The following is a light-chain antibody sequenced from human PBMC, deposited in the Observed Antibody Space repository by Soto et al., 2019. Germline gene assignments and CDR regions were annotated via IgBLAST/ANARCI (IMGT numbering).Light chain of an antibody. CDR3: CLFAGSYTSYV. Sequence: QSALTQPRSVSGSPGQSVTVSCTGPRSSNYNYVSWYQHHAGKAPKLMIFDVNQRPSGVPDRFSGSKSGNSASLTISGLQAEDEADYYCCLFAGSYTSYVFGPGTQLTVL. CDR1: RSSNYNY. J-gene: IGLJ7*01. V-gene: IGLV2-11*01. CDR2: DVN.